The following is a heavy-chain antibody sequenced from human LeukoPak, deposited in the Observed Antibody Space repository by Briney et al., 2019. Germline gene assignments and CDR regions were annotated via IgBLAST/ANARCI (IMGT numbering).Heavy chain of an antibody. D-gene: IGHD6-6*01. CDR1: GFTFSSYG. Sequence: GGSLRLSCAASGFTFSSYGMHWVRQAPGKGLEWVAVIWYDGSNKYYADSVKGRFTISRDNSKNTLYLQMNSLRAEDTAVYYCTTEGSSSRIFAYWGQGTLVTVSS. CDR2: IWYDGSNK. CDR3: TTEGSSSRIFAY. J-gene: IGHJ4*02. V-gene: IGHV3-33*01.